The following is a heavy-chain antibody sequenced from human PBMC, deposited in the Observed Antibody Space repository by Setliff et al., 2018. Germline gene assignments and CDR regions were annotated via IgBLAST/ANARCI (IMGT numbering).Heavy chain of an antibody. D-gene: IGHD5-18*01. J-gene: IGHJ6*02. CDR1: GYSISSGHY. CDR2: ISHSGST. CDR3: ARVDDGGYPDFYYYYGMDV. Sequence: SETLSLTCTVSGYSISSGHYWGWIRQPPGKGLEWIGSISHSGSTNYNPSLKSRVTISVDTSKNQFSLKLSSVTAADTAVYYCARVDDGGYPDFYYYYGMDVWGQGTTVTVSS. V-gene: IGHV4-38-2*02.